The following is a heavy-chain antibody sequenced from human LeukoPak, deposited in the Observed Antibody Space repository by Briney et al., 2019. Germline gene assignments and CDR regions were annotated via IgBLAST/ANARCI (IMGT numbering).Heavy chain of an antibody. CDR3: ARSPSPYSSGWYFDY. Sequence: SQTLSLTCAISADSVSINSAAWNWIRQSPSRGLEWLGRTYQRSKWYNDYAVSVKSRITINPDISKNQFSLQLNSVTPEDTAVYYCARSPSPYSSGWYFDYWGQGTLVTVSS. V-gene: IGHV6-1*01. CDR2: TYQRSKWYN. J-gene: IGHJ4*02. D-gene: IGHD6-19*01. CDR1: ADSVSINSAA.